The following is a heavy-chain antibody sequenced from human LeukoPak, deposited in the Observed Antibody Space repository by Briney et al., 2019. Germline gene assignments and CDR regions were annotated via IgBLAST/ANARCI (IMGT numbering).Heavy chain of an antibody. Sequence: SETLSLTCSESDGSIRTYYWSWIRQSPGQGLEWIGNIYYRGDINYNPSLKSRVIISIDTSKNQFSLKVTSLTAADTAVYYCATNKDWAEADWGQGTLVIVSS. CDR3: ATNKDWAEAD. CDR2: IYYRGDI. J-gene: IGHJ4*02. CDR1: DGSIRTYY. V-gene: IGHV4-59*03. D-gene: IGHD3/OR15-3a*01.